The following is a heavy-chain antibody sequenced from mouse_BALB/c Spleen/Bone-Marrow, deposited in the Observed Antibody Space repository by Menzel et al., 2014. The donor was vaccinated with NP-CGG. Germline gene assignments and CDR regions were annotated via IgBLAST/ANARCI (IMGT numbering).Heavy chain of an antibody. CDR3: TRGGNWEDFDY. D-gene: IGHD4-1*01. V-gene: IGHV5-17*02. CDR1: GFTFCSFG. Sequence: EVKLVESGGGLVQPGGSRKLSCAASGFTFCSFGMHWVRQAPEKGLEWVAYISSGSSTIYYADTVKGRFTISRDNPKNTLFLQMTSLRSKDTAMYYCTRGGNWEDFDYWGQGTTLTVSS. J-gene: IGHJ2*01. CDR2: ISSGSSTI.